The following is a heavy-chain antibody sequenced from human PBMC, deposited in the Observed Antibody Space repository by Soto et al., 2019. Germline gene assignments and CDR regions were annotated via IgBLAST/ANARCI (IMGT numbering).Heavy chain of an antibody. CDR3: ARRSSSSLGSLFDP. D-gene: IGHD6-6*01. J-gene: IGHJ5*02. Sequence: PSETLSLTCAVSGGSISSGGYSWSWIRQPPGTGLEWIGAMYYTGNKNYNPSLESRVTMSVDTSKNQFSLKLSSVTPTDTAVYYCARRSSSSLGSLFDPWGRGILVTVSS. V-gene: IGHV4-39*01. CDR2: MYYTGNK. CDR1: GGSISSGGYS.